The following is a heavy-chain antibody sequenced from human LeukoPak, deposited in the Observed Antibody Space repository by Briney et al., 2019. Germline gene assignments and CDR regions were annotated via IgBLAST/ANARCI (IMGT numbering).Heavy chain of an antibody. J-gene: IGHJ4*02. CDR2: ISWNSGSI. CDR3: AKDMGPTMVRGFFDY. V-gene: IGHV3-9*01. Sequence: PGGSLRLSCAASGFTFDDYAMHWVRQAPGKGLEWVSGISWNSGSIGYADSVKGRFTVSRDNAKNSLYPQMNSLRAEDTALYYCAKDMGPTMVRGFFDYWGQGTLVTVSS. CDR1: GFTFDDYA. D-gene: IGHD3-10*01.